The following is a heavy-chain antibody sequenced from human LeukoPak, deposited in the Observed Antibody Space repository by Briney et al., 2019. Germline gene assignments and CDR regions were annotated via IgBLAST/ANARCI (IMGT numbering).Heavy chain of an antibody. CDR2: IYPGDSDT. V-gene: IGHV5-51*01. CDR3: ARRFCSGGSCYFDY. J-gene: IGHJ4*02. CDR1: GYIFSNYW. D-gene: IGHD2-15*01. Sequence: GESLKISCKGSGYIFSNYWIGWVRQMPGKGPEWMGTIYPGDSDTRYTPSFQGQVTISADKSISTAYLQWSSLKAPDTAIYYCARRFCSGGSCYFDYWGQGTLVTVSS.